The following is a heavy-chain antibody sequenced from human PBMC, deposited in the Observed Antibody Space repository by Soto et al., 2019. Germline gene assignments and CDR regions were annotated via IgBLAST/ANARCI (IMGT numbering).Heavy chain of an antibody. V-gene: IGHV3-15*01. CDR3: STDPGYSSEKAFDI. Sequence: GGSLRLSCAASGFTFSNAWMSWVRQAPGKGLEWVGRIKSKTDGGTTDYAAPVKGRFTISRDDSKNTLYLQMNSLKTEDTAVYYCSTDPGYSSEKAFDIWGQGTMVTVSS. CDR1: GFTFSNAW. D-gene: IGHD6-19*01. CDR2: IKSKTDGGTT. J-gene: IGHJ3*02.